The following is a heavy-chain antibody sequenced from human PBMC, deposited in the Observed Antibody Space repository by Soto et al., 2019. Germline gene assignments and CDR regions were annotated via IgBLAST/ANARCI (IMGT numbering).Heavy chain of an antibody. V-gene: IGHV3-13*01. CDR3: AGRFCSGANCPGIGFDY. D-gene: IGHD2-15*01. J-gene: IGHJ4*02. CDR2: IGADGKT. CDR1: GFTFSSYD. Sequence: GGSLRLSCAASGFTFSSYDMHWVRQIPGKGLEWVSAIGADGKTYYLDSVKGRFTISRENAENSLYLQMNSLRGGDTAVYFCAGRFCSGANCPGIGFDYWGLGTLVTVSS.